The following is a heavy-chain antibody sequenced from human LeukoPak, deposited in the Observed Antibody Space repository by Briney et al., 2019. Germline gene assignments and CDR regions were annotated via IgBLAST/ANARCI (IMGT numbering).Heavy chain of an antibody. J-gene: IGHJ4*02. D-gene: IGHD2-15*01. CDR3: AREVASSLNYFDY. Sequence: SQTLSPTCTVSGGSLSRGRYYWSWIRQHPGKGLEWLGYIYYSGSTYYNTSLKSRVTISVDTSKNQFSLKLSSVTAADTAVYYCAREVASSLNYFDYWGQGTLVTVSS. V-gene: IGHV4-31*03. CDR2: IYYSGST. CDR1: GGSLSRGRYY.